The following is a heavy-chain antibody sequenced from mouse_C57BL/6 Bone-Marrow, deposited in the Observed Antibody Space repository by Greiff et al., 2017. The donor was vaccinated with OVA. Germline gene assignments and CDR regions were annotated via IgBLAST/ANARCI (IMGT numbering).Heavy chain of an antibody. CDR2: IDPENGDT. V-gene: IGHV14-4*01. J-gene: IGHJ3*01. CDR3: TTLRRAFAY. CDR1: GFNIKDDY. D-gene: IGHD2-12*01. Sequence: VQLKESGAELVRPGASVKLSCTASGFNIKDDYMHWVKQRPEQGLEWIGWIDPENGDTEYASKFQGKATITADTSSNTAYLQLSSLTSEDTAVYYCTTLRRAFAYWGQGTLVTVSA.